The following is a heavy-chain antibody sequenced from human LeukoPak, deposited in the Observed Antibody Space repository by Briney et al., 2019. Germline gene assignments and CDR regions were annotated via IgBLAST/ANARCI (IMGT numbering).Heavy chain of an antibody. CDR3: ARRYLFTSEVYFDY. Sequence: SETLSLTCTVSGGSISSGSYYWSWIRQPAGKGLEWIGRIYTSGSTNYNPSLKSRVTVSVDTSKNQFSLKLSSVTAADTAVYYCARRYLFTSEVYFDYWGQGTLVTVSS. CDR2: IYTSGST. CDR1: GGSISSGSYY. V-gene: IGHV4-61*02. D-gene: IGHD1-14*01. J-gene: IGHJ4*02.